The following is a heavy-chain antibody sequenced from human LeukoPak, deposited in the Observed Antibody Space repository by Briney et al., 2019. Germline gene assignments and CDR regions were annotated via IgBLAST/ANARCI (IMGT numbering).Heavy chain of an antibody. D-gene: IGHD6-13*01. Sequence: GGSLRLSCEASGFTFSSSAMSWVRQAPGKGLEWVSAITGSGGTTYYADSVKGRFTISRDNSKNTLYLQMNSLRAEDTAVYYCANHGYSSSWYYFDYWGQGTLVTVSS. J-gene: IGHJ4*02. CDR3: ANHGYSSSWYYFDY. CDR2: ITGSGGTT. V-gene: IGHV3-23*01. CDR1: GFTFSSSA.